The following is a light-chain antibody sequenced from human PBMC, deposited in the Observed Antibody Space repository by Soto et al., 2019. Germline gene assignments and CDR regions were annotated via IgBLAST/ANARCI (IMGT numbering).Light chain of an antibody. Sequence: EIVMTQSPATLSVSPGERATLSCRASQSVSTNLAWYQQKPGQAPRLLIYGASTRATGIPVRFSGSGSGTEFTLTVSSLQSEDFAVYYCQQYNNRPPWTFGQGTKVEI. V-gene: IGKV3-15*01. CDR1: QSVSTN. J-gene: IGKJ1*01. CDR2: GAS. CDR3: QQYNNRPPWT.